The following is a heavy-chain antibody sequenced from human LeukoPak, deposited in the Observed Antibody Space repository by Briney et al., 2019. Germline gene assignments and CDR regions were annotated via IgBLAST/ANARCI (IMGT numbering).Heavy chain of an antibody. J-gene: IGHJ4*02. V-gene: IGHV4-39*01. CDR2: IYYSGNT. CDR3: ARQTGSGLFILP. D-gene: IGHD3/OR15-3a*01. CDR1: GVSISSSNSY. Sequence: KSSETLSLTCTVSGVSISSSNSYGGWIRQPPGKGLEWIGSIYYSGNTYYNASLKSQVSISIDTSKNQFSLRLTSVTAADTAVYYCARQTGSGLFILPGGQGTLVTVSS.